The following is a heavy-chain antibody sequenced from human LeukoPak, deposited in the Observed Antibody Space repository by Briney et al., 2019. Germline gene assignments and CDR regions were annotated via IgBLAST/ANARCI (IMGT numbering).Heavy chain of an antibody. J-gene: IGHJ5*02. D-gene: IGHD2-21*01. V-gene: IGHV1-18*01. CDR3: AREGDYPTGNWFDP. Sequence: ASVKVSCTASGYTFTSYGISWVRQAPGQGLEWMGWISAYNGNTNYAQKLQGRVTTTTDTSTSTAYMELRSLRSDDTAVYYCAREGDYPTGNWFDPWGQGTLVTVSS. CDR2: ISAYNGNT. CDR1: GYTFTSYG.